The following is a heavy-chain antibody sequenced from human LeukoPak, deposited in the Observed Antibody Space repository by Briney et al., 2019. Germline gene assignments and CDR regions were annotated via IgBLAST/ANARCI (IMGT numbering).Heavy chain of an antibody. D-gene: IGHD3-22*01. V-gene: IGHV4-61*02. CDR3: ARVGGLNPPNFYDRSGFFDY. CDR1: GGSISSGSYY. CDR2: IYTSGTT. J-gene: IGHJ4*02. Sequence: SSETLSLTCTVSGGSISSGSYYWSWIRQPAGKGLEWIGRIYTSGTTNYNPSLKSRVTISVDTSKNQFSLKLSSVTAADTAVYYCARVGGLNPPNFYDRSGFFDYWGQGTLVTVSS.